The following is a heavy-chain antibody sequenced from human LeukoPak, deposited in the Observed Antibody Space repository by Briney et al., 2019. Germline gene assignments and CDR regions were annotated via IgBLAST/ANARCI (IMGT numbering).Heavy chain of an antibody. D-gene: IGHD3-10*01. Sequence: ASVKVSCKASGYTFSDYYIHWVRQSPGQGLEWMGWINTKGASTKYAQKFQGRVTMTRDTSINTVYMELSRLTSDDTAIYYCARDAEYGSGTMWLLDPWGQGTQVTVSS. V-gene: IGHV1-2*02. CDR1: GYTFSDYY. CDR3: ARDAEYGSGTMWLLDP. CDR2: INTKGAST. J-gene: IGHJ5*02.